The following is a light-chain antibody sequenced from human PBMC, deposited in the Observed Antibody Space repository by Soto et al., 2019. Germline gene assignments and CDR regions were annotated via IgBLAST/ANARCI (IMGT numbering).Light chain of an antibody. CDR2: DVS. J-gene: IGLJ2*01. Sequence: QSALTQPASVSGSPGQWITISWTGTSSDVGTYNYVSWYQQHPGKAPKLMIYDVSNRPSGVSDRFSGSKSGNTASLTISGLQAEDEADYYCSSYTSSSTSVVFGGGTKLTVL. CDR3: SSYTSSSTSVV. V-gene: IGLV2-14*01. CDR1: SSDVGTYNY.